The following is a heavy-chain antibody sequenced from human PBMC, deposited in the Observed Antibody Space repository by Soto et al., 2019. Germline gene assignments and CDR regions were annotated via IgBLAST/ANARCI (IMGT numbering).Heavy chain of an antibody. CDR3: ARDNDFWSGYYLGLFDY. V-gene: IGHV1-18*01. J-gene: IGHJ4*02. CDR2: ISAYNGNT. CDR1: GYTFTSYG. Sequence: GASVKVSCKASGYTFTSYGISWVRQAPGQGLEWMGWISAYNGNTNYAQKLQGRVTMTTDTSTSTAYMELRSLRSDDTAVYYCARDNDFWSGYYLGLFDYWGQGTLVTVSS. D-gene: IGHD3-3*01.